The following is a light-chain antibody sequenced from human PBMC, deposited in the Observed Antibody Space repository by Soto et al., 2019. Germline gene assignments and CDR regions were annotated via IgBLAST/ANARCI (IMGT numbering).Light chain of an antibody. CDR3: SSYAGSNNVV. CDR2: EVS. V-gene: IGLV2-8*01. J-gene: IGLJ2*01. CDR1: SSDLGGYSY. Sequence: QSALTQPPSASGSPGQSVTISCTGSSSDLGGYSYVSWCQQHPGKAPKLMIYEVSKRPSGVPDRFSGSKSGSTASLTVSGLQAEDEADYYCSSYAGSNNVVFGGGTQLTVL.